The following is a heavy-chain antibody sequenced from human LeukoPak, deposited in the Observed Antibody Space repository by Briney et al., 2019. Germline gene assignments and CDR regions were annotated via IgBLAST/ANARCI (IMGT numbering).Heavy chain of an antibody. D-gene: IGHD6-13*01. CDR3: ARDSSRDAKFDP. J-gene: IGHJ5*02. V-gene: IGHV1-2*02. CDR1: GYTFTGYY. Sequence: ASVKVSCKASGYTFTGYYIHWVRQAPGQGLEWMGWINPNSGGTNYAQKFQGRVTMTRDTSISTAYMELSRLRSDDTALYYCARDSSRDAKFDPWGQGTLVTVSS. CDR2: INPNSGGT.